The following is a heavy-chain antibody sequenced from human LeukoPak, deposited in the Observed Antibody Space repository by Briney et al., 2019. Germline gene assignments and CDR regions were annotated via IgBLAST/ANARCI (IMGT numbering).Heavy chain of an antibody. CDR3: ASEPRRVGTTTAY. D-gene: IGHD1-26*01. J-gene: IGHJ4*02. V-gene: IGHV3-53*01. CDR1: GFNVSSSF. Sequence: SGGSLRLSCAASGFNVSSSFMSWVRQAPGRGLEGVSVIYSGGSTFYTDSVKGRFTISRDNSRNTLYLQMNSLRVEDTAMYYCASEPRRVGTTTAYWGQGTLVTVSS. CDR2: IYSGGST.